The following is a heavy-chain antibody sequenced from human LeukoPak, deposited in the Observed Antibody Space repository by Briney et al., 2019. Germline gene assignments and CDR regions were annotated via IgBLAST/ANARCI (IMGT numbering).Heavy chain of an antibody. D-gene: IGHD3-22*01. CDR2: ISYDGSNK. V-gene: IGHV3-30*04. CDR1: GFTFSSYA. CDR3: ARADSSGYYSHYFDY. J-gene: IGHJ4*02. Sequence: PGRSLRLSCAASGFTFSSYAMHWVRQAPGKGLEWVAVISYDGSNKYYADSVKGRFTISRDNSKNTLYLQMNSLRAEDTAVYYCARADSSGYYSHYFDYWGQGTLVTVSS.